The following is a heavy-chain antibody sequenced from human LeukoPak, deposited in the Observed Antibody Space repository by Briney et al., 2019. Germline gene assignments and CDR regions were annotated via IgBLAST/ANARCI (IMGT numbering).Heavy chain of an antibody. J-gene: IGHJ4*02. D-gene: IGHD6-19*01. Sequence: GGSQSLSCAASGLTFGSYVMGWVRHAPRKGLECVSALSGSGGSTYYADSVKGRFTISRDNSKNTLYLQMNSLRADDTAVYFCAKGFRSSGQNFEASAFDSWGQGTLVTVSS. CDR3: AKGFRSSGQNFEASAFDS. V-gene: IGHV3-23*01. CDR1: GLTFGSYV. CDR2: LSGSGGST.